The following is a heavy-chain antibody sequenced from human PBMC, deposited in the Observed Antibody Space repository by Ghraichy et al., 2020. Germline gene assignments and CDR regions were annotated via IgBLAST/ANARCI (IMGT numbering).Heavy chain of an antibody. CDR3: ARENSVAGTRAFDI. D-gene: IGHD6-19*01. Sequence: LRLSCAASEFSFSSYSIHWVRQAPGKGLEWVAVIWNDGSIKYYADSVEGRFTISRDNSKNTLYLQMNSLRAEDTAVYYCARENSVAGTRAFDIWGQGTMVTVSS. J-gene: IGHJ3*02. CDR2: IWNDGSIK. CDR1: EFSFSSYS. V-gene: IGHV3-33*01.